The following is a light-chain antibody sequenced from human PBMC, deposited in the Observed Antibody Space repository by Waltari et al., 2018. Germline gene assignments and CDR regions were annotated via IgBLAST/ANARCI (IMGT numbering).Light chain of an antibody. CDR2: DVN. V-gene: IGLV2-11*01. CDR1: SSDVGGYNY. J-gene: IGLJ2*01. Sequence: QSALTQPRSVSGSPGQSVTISCTGTSSDVGGYNYVSWYQPHPGKAPKLMVYDVNKRPAGVPDRCSGSKSGNTASLTISGHQAEDEADYYCCSDAGSYVVFGGGTKLTVL. CDR3: CSDAGSYVV.